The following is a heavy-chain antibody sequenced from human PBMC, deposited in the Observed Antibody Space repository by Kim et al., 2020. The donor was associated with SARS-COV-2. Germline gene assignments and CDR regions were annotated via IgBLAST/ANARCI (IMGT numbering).Heavy chain of an antibody. D-gene: IGHD3-16*01. CDR2: IYPGDSDT. CDR3: ARRNLYYFDS. Sequence: GGSLKISCEGSGYSFPKFWIGWVRQLPGRGLEWMGNIYPGDSDTQYSPSFHGRVTISADKSANTAYLQWSSLTPSDTAMYFCARRNLYYFDSWGQGTLVT. J-gene: IGHJ4*02. V-gene: IGHV5-51*01. CDR1: GYSFPKFW.